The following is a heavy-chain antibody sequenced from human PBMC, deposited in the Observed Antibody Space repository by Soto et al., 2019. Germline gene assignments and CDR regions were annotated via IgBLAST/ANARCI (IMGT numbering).Heavy chain of an antibody. CDR3: ARDMAVDYMDV. CDR1: GFTFSSYW. V-gene: IGHV3-74*01. J-gene: IGHJ6*03. Sequence: GGSLRLSCAASGFTFSSYWMHWVRQAPGKGLVWVSRINSYGSSTSYADSVKGRFTISRDNAKNTLYLQMNSLRAEDTAVYYCARDMAVDYMDVWGKGTTVTVSS. D-gene: IGHD3-10*01. CDR2: INSYGSST.